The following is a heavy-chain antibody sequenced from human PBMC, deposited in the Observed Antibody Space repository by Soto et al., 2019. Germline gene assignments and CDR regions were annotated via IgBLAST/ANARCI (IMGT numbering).Heavy chain of an antibody. CDR3: AREKRANGYFDY. J-gene: IGHJ4*02. CDR1: GFTFSAYW. V-gene: IGHV3-7*01. Sequence: ESGGGLAQTGGSLRLSCAASGFTFSAYWMSWVRQAPGKGLEWVANIKQAGSEKYYVDSVNGRFIISRDDAKNSLFLQVNSLRVEDTAVYYCAREKRANGYFDYWGQGTLVTVSS. CDR2: IKQAGSEK. D-gene: IGHD6-25*01.